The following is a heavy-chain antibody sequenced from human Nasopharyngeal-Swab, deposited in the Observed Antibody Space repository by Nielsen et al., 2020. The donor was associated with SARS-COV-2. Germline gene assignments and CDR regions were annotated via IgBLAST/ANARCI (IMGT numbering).Heavy chain of an antibody. J-gene: IGHJ3*02. D-gene: IGHD1-26*01. Sequence: GGSLRLSWAASGFTFSSYGMHGVRQAPGKGLEWVAVISYDGSNKYYADSVKGRFTISRDNSKNTLYLQMNSLRAEDTAVYYCAKDQWGDTWSSDAFDIWGQGTMVTVSS. CDR2: ISYDGSNK. V-gene: IGHV3-30*18. CDR1: GFTFSSYG. CDR3: AKDQWGDTWSSDAFDI.